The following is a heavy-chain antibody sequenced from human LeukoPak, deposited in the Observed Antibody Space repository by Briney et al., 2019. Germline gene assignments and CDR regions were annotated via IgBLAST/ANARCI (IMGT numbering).Heavy chain of an antibody. Sequence: PGGSLRLSCVASGFTFSSYAMSWVRQAPGKGLEWVSAISSGGITYYADSVKGRFTISRDNSKNTLYLQMNSLRAEDTAVFYCAKGAEIEAAAGLNYYYYYGMDVWGQGTTVTVSS. CDR1: GFTFSSYA. D-gene: IGHD6-13*01. CDR3: AKGAEIEAAAGLNYYYYYGMDV. CDR2: ISSGGIT. V-gene: IGHV3-23*01. J-gene: IGHJ6*02.